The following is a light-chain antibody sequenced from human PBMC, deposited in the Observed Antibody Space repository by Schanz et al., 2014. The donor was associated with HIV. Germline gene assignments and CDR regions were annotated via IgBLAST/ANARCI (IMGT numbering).Light chain of an antibody. CDR2: SNS. CDR3: AAWDDSLNGVV. CDR1: SSNIGSNF. J-gene: IGLJ2*01. V-gene: IGLV1-44*01. Sequence: QSVLTQPPSASGTPGQRVTISCSGNSSNIGSNFVYWYQQFPGTAPKRLIYSNSRRPSGVPDRFFGSKSGTSASLAISGLQSADEAEYYCAAWDDSLNGVVFGGGTKLTVL.